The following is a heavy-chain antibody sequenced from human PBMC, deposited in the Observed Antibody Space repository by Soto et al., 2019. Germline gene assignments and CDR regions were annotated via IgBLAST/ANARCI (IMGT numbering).Heavy chain of an antibody. CDR1: GFTLPGYS. CDR3: ARSSTFYDY. D-gene: IGHD6-6*01. CDR2: ISSSSDTI. Sequence: EVQVVESGGDLVQPGGSLRLSCAPSGFTLPGYSMNWVRQAPGKGLEWVSYISSSSDTIYYADSVKGRFTISRDNAKNFLYLQMKSLRAEDTAVYYCARSSTFYDYWGQGTPVTVSS. J-gene: IGHJ4*02. V-gene: IGHV3-48*01.